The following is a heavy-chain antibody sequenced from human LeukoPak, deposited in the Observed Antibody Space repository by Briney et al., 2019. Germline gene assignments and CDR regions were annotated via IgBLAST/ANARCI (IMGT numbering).Heavy chain of an antibody. D-gene: IGHD5-12*01. Sequence: GGSLRLSCAASGFTLSGHWMHWVRQAPGKGLVWVSRINTDGSSTSYADSVKGRFTISKDNAKNTLYLQMNGLRAEDTAVYYCARDGYSGYDLSADYWGQGTLVTVSS. J-gene: IGHJ4*02. CDR3: ARDGYSGYDLSADY. CDR1: GFTLSGHW. V-gene: IGHV3-74*01. CDR2: INTDGSST.